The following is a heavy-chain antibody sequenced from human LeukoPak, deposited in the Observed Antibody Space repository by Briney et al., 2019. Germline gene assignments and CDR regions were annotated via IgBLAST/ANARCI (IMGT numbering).Heavy chain of an antibody. CDR2: IKSKTDGGTT. CDR1: GFTFSNAW. Sequence: GGSLRLSCAASGFTFSNAWMSWVRQAPGKGREWVGRIKSKTDGGTTDYAAPVKGRFTISRDDSKNTLYLQMNSLETEDTAVYYCTGRITMIRGVITNFDSWGQGTLVTVSS. J-gene: IGHJ4*02. V-gene: IGHV3-15*01. CDR3: TGRITMIRGVITNFDS. D-gene: IGHD3-10*01.